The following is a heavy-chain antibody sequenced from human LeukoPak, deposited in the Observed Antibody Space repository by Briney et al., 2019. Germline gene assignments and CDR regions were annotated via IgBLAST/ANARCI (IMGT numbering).Heavy chain of an antibody. CDR1: GFTFSNYG. Sequence: GGSLRLSCAASGFTFSNYGMHWVRQAPGKGLEWVASIRFDGTSKFYADSVKARFTISRDNSQNTVSLQVNNLRIEDTALYYCARDVAGDLDYWGQGTLVTVSS. D-gene: IGHD6-19*01. CDR2: IRFDGTSK. V-gene: IGHV3-30*02. CDR3: ARDVAGDLDY. J-gene: IGHJ4*02.